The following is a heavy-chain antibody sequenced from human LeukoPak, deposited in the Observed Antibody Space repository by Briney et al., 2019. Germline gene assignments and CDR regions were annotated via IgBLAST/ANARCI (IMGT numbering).Heavy chain of an antibody. J-gene: IGHJ5*02. CDR1: GYSISSGYY. Sequence: SETLCLTCTVSGYSISSGYYWCWIRQPPGKGLEWIGSIYHSGSTYYNPSLKSRVTISVDTSKNQFSLKLSSVTAADTAVYYCARVDYEACNWFNPWGQGTLVTVSS. CDR2: IYHSGST. CDR3: ARVDYEACNWFNP. V-gene: IGHV4-38-2*02. D-gene: IGHD4-17*01.